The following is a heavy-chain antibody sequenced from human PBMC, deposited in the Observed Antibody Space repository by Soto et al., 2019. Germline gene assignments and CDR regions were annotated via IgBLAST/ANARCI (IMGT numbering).Heavy chain of an antibody. Sequence: PGESLKISCKGSGYSFTSYWIGWVRQMPGKGLEWMGIIYPGDSDTRYSPSFQGQVTISADKSISTAYLQWSSLKASDTAMYYCASPVLLWFGELPSAFDIWCQGTXVTVSS. J-gene: IGHJ3*02. D-gene: IGHD3-10*01. V-gene: IGHV5-51*01. CDR2: IYPGDSDT. CDR1: GYSFTSYW. CDR3: ASPVLLWFGELPSAFDI.